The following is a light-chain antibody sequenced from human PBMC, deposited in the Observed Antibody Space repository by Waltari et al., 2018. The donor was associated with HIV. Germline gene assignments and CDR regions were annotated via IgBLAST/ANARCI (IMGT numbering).Light chain of an antibody. Sequence: SYVLTQPPSVSVAPGKTARITCGGNNIGSKSVHWYQQKPGQAPVLVIYNESDRPSGIPERVSGSNSGNTATLTISRVEAGDEADYYCQVWDSSSDHPGVFGTGTKVTVL. CDR2: NES. CDR3: QVWDSSSDHPGV. J-gene: IGLJ1*01. V-gene: IGLV3-21*04. CDR1: NIGSKS.